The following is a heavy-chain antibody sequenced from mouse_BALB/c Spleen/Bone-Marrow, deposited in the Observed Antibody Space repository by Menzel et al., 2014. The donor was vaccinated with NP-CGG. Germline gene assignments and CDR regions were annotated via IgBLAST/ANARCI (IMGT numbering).Heavy chain of an antibody. CDR2: INPSNGGT. Sequence: VHLVESGAELVKPGASVKLSCKASGYTFTSYYMYWVKQRPGQGLEWIGEINPSNGGTNFNEKFKGKAALTVDKSSSTAYMQLSSLTFEDSAIYYCTRPYYGYVGYAYWGQGTQVTVSA. CDR3: TRPYYGYVGYAY. CDR1: GYTFTSYY. D-gene: IGHD1-2*01. J-gene: IGHJ3*01. V-gene: IGHV1S81*02.